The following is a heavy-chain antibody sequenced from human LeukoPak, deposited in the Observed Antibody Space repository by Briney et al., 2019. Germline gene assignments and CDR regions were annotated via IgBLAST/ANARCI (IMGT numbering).Heavy chain of an antibody. J-gene: IGHJ5*02. CDR3: ASRYCISCTCYIYH. Sequence: ASVKVSCQASGYTFTGYFMHWVRQAPGQGLEWMGWIDPNTAGTNYAQTFQGMVTMTRDTSISTAYMELSRLTSDDTAVYYCASRYCISCTCYIYHWGQGTLVTVSS. V-gene: IGHV1-2*02. CDR1: GYTFTGYF. D-gene: IGHD2-15*01. CDR2: IDPNTAGT.